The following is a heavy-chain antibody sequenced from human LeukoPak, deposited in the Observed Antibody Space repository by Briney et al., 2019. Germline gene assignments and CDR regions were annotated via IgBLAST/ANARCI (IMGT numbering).Heavy chain of an antibody. V-gene: IGHV4-31*03. CDR2: IYYSGST. J-gene: IGHJ4*02. Sequence: PSETLSLTCTVSGGSISSGGYYWSWIRQHPGKGLEWIGYIYYSGSTYYNPSLKSRVTISVDTSKNQFSLKLSSVTAADTAVYYCARRRVGATRRVCRDEFFRRPQYYFDYWGQGTLVTVSS. CDR1: GGSISSGGYY. CDR3: ARRRVGATRRVCRDEFFRRPQYYFDY. D-gene: IGHD1-26*01.